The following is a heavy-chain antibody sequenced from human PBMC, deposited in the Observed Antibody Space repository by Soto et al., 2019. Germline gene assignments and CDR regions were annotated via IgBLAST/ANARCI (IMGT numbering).Heavy chain of an antibody. CDR3: AHSGSRGWYGGSTLDY. Sequence: QITLKESGPTLVKPTQTLTLTCTFSGFSLSTSGVGVGWIRQPPGKALEWLALIYWDDDKRYSPSLKSRLTNTNDACKNQVVLTMTNIDPVDTATYSWAHSGSRGWYGGSTLDYWGQGTLATVSS. D-gene: IGHD6-19*01. J-gene: IGHJ4*02. CDR1: GFSLSTSGVG. V-gene: IGHV2-5*02. CDR2: IYWDDDK.